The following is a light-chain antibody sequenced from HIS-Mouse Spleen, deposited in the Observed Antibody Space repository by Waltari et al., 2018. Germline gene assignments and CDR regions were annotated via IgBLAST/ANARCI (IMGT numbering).Light chain of an antibody. CDR3: QQYYSTPLT. CDR1: QSVLYSSNNKNY. Sequence: DIVMTHPPDSRAVSLGERPTINCKSSQSVLYSSNNKNYLPWYQQKPGHPPKLLIYWASTRESGVPDRFSGSGSGTDFTLTISSLQAEDVAVYYCQQYYSTPLTFGGGTKVEIK. V-gene: IGKV4-1*01. CDR2: WAS. J-gene: IGKJ4*01.